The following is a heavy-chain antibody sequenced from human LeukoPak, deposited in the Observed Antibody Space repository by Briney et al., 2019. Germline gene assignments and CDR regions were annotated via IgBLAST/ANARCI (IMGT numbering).Heavy chain of an antibody. V-gene: IGHV3-23*01. J-gene: IGHJ4*02. D-gene: IGHD1-26*01. CDR2: ITGSGGST. CDR1: GVTFSSHA. CDR3: ASRPPSETYFAVFDY. Sequence: GGSLRLSCAASGVTFSSHAMSWVRQAPGKGLEWVSGITGSGGSTYHAESVEGRFTISRDNSKNMVYLQMNSLRVDDTAVYYCASRPPSETYFAVFDYWGQGTLVTVSS.